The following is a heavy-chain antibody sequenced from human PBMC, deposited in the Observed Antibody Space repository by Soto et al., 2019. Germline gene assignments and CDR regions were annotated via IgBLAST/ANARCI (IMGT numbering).Heavy chain of an antibody. V-gene: IGHV1-18*01. CDR1: GYTFTSYG. CDR3: ARDSIFGTTRYYYGMDV. Sequence: GASVKVSCKASGYTFTSYGISWVRQAPGQGLEWMGWISAYNGNTNYAQKLQGRVTMTTDTSTSTAYMELRSLRSDDTAVYYCARDSIFGTTRYYYGMDVWGQGTTVTVS. CDR2: ISAYNGNT. D-gene: IGHD3-3*01. J-gene: IGHJ6*02.